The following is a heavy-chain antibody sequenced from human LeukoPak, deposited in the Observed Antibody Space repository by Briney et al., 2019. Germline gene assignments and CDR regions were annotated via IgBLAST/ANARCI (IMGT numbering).Heavy chain of an antibody. CDR3: ARYSSSWYGYYYYYMDV. Sequence: SETLSLTCTVSGGSIGSYYWSWIRQPPGKGLEWIGYIYYSGSTNYNPSLKSRVTISADTSKNQFSLKLSSVTAADTAVYYCARYSSSWYGYYYYYMDVWGKGTTVTVSS. CDR1: GGSIGSYY. J-gene: IGHJ6*03. D-gene: IGHD6-13*01. CDR2: IYYSGST. V-gene: IGHV4-59*01.